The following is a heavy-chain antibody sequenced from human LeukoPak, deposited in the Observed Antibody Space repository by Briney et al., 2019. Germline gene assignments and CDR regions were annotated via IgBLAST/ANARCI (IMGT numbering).Heavy chain of an antibody. D-gene: IGHD3-3*01. V-gene: IGHV3-74*01. Sequence: GGSLRLSCAASGFDFSSNWMHWVRHAPGQGLVWVSRIKGDGISTNYADSVKGRFTISRDIAKNTLYLQMNSLRAEDTGVYYCAKDHYWSIDYWGRGTLVTVS. J-gene: IGHJ4*02. CDR1: GFDFSSNW. CDR2: IKGDGIST. CDR3: AKDHYWSIDY.